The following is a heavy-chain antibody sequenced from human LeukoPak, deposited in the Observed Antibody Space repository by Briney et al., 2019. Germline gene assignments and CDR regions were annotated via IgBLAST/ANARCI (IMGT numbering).Heavy chain of an antibody. Sequence: ASVKVSCKASGYTFTGYYMHWVRQAPGQGLEWMGWINPNSGGTNYAQKFQGRVTMTRDTSISTAYMELSRLRSDDTAVYYCARVRGQWLVRTYYYYSMDVWGQGTTVTVSS. CDR2: INPNSGGT. J-gene: IGHJ6*02. V-gene: IGHV1-2*02. CDR3: ARVRGQWLVRTYYYYSMDV. CDR1: GYTFTGYY. D-gene: IGHD6-19*01.